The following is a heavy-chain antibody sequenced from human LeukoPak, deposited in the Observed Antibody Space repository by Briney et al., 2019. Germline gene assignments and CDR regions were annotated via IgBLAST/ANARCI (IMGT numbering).Heavy chain of an antibody. J-gene: IGHJ6*02. CDR2: IYHSGST. CDR3: TSRRYLDV. V-gene: IGHV4-30-2*01. Sequence: SQTLSLTCTVSGGSISSGGYYWSWIRQPPGKGLEWIGYIYHSGSTYYNPSLKSRVTISVDRSKNQFSLKLTSVTAADTAVYYCTSRRYLDVWGQGTTVTVSS. CDR1: GGSISSGGYY. D-gene: IGHD3-9*01.